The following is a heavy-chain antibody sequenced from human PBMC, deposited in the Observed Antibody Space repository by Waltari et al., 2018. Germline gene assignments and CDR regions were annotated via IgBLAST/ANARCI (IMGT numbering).Heavy chain of an antibody. J-gene: IGHJ4*02. V-gene: IGHV1-2*04. CDR2: IHPNSVDT. D-gene: IGHD3-10*01. Sequence: QVQLVQSGAAGKKPGASVKVSCETSGNTFTDFYIHWVRQAPGQGLEWMGWIHPNSVDTNYAQKFQGWVTMTRDTSISTAFMELTSDDTAVYFCARGAAGHADYWGQGTLVTVSS. CDR3: ARGAAGHADY. CDR1: GNTFTDFY.